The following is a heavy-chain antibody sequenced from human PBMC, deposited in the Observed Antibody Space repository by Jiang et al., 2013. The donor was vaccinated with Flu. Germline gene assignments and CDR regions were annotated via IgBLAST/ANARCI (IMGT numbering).Heavy chain of an antibody. Sequence: VQLVESGGGLVQPGGSLRLSCAASGFTFSSYAMSWVRQAPGKGLEWVSAISGSGGSTYYADSVKGRFTISRDNSKNTLYLQMNSLRAEDTAVYYCAKDKEGSSGWLGNYYYYYGMDVWGKGTTVTVSS. D-gene: IGHD6-19*01. CDR1: GFTFSSYA. J-gene: IGHJ6*04. CDR3: AKDKEGSSGWLGNYYYYYGMDV. V-gene: IGHV3-23*04. CDR2: ISGSGGST.